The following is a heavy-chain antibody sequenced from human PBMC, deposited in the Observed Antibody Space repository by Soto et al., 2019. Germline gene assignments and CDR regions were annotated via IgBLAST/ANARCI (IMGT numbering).Heavy chain of an antibody. CDR3: AIDSDFGPYHYDSSGYYYNWFDP. CDR2: IILFFGTA. CDR1: GYTFTSYG. D-gene: IGHD3-22*01. V-gene: IGHV1-69*13. Sequence: SVKVSCTASGYTFTSYGISWVRQAPGQGLEWMGCIILFFGTANYAQKFQGRVTITADESTSTAYMELSSLRSEDTSVYYCAIDSDFGPYHYDSSGYYYNWFDPWGQGTLVTVSS. J-gene: IGHJ5*02.